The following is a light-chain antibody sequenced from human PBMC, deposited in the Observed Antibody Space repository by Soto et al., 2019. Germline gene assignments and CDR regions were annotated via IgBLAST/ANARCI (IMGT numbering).Light chain of an antibody. CDR2: LNSDGSH. CDR1: SGHSSNA. Sequence: QLVLTQSPSASASLGASVKLTCTLSSGHSSNAIAWHQQQPEKGPRYLMKLNSDGSHYKGDGVPDRFSGSTSGAERYLTISSLQSEDEADYYCQTWGTGIGVFGGGTKVTVL. J-gene: IGLJ3*02. V-gene: IGLV4-69*01. CDR3: QTWGTGIGV.